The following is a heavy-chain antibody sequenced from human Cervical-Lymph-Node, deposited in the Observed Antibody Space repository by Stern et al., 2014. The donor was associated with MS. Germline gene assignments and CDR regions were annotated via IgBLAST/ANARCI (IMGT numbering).Heavy chain of an antibody. J-gene: IGHJ4*02. D-gene: IGHD3-22*01. Sequence: QLQLQESGPGLVKPSETLSLTCTVSGGSVGSDDYNWNWIRQSPGKGLEWIGNIFYSGTTNLNPSLKRRVTMSVDIFKNQFSLTLTSVTAADTAVYYCARTAKSVIVTYWGQGKLVIVS. CDR1: GGSVGSDDYN. CDR2: IFYSGTT. CDR3: ARTAKSVIVTY. V-gene: IGHV4-61*08.